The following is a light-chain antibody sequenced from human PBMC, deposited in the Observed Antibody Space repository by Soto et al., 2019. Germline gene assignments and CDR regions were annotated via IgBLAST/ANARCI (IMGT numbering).Light chain of an antibody. J-gene: IGKJ4*01. CDR1: QSISSY. V-gene: IGKV1-39*01. CDR3: QQSYSTPRT. CDR2: AAS. Sequence: DVQMTQSPSSLSGSVGDRVTITCRASQSISSYLHWYQQKPGKAPKLLIYAASSLQSGVPSRFSGSGSGTDFTLTISSLQPEDFATYYCQQSYSTPRTFGGGTKVDIK.